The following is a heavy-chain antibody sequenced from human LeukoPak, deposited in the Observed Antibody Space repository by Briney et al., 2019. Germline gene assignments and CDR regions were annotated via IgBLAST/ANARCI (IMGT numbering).Heavy chain of an antibody. CDR2: IYYSGST. Sequence: SETLSLTCTVSGGSISSSSYYWGWIRQPPGKGLEWIESIYYSGSTYYNPSLKSRVTISVDTSKNQFSLKLSSVTAADTAVYYCASSLATDPAWGQGTLVTVSS. D-gene: IGHD5-12*01. CDR1: GGSISSSSYY. CDR3: ASSLATDPA. J-gene: IGHJ5*02. V-gene: IGHV4-39*01.